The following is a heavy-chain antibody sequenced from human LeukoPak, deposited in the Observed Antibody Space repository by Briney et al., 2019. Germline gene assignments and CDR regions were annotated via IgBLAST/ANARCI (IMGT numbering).Heavy chain of an antibody. Sequence: ASVKVSCKASGYTFTGYHMHWVRQAPGQGLEWMGRINPNSGDTNYAQKFQGRVIMTRDTSISTAYMELSRLRSDDTAVYYCARDYCSSTSCLFDYWGQGTLVTGSS. J-gene: IGHJ4*02. CDR3: ARDYCSSTSCLFDY. D-gene: IGHD2-2*01. V-gene: IGHV1-2*06. CDR2: INPNSGDT. CDR1: GYTFTGYH.